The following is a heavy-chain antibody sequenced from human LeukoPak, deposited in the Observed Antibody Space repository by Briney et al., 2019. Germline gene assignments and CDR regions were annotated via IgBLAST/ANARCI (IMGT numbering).Heavy chain of an antibody. CDR3: TRTRGYSYGYVDY. V-gene: IGHV3-49*04. Sequence: GGSLRLSCTASGFTFGDYAMSWVRQAPGKGLEWVGFIRSEAYGWTTEYAASVKGRFTISRDDSKSIAYLQMNSLKTEDTAVYYCTRTRGYSYGYVDYWGQGTLVTVST. CDR1: GFTFGDYA. J-gene: IGHJ4*02. CDR2: IRSEAYGWTT. D-gene: IGHD5-18*01.